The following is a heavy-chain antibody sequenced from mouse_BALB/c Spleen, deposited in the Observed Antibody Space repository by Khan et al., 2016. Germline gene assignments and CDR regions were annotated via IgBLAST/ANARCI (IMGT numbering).Heavy chain of an antibody. CDR3: TRSYYRYDAWFAY. J-gene: IGHJ3*01. V-gene: IGHV1S81*02. CDR1: GYTFTSYY. Sequence: QVRLQQSGAELVKPGASVKLSCKASGYTFTSYYMYWVKRRPGQGLEWIGEINPSNGGTNFNEKFKSKATLTVDKSSSTAYMQLSSLTSEDSAVYYCTRSYYRYDAWFAYWGQGTLVTVSA. CDR2: INPSNGGT. D-gene: IGHD2-14*01.